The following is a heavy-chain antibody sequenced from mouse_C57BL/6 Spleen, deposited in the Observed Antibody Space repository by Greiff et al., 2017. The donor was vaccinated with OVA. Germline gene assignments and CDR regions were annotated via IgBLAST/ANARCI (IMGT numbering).Heavy chain of an antibody. Sequence: VQLQQSGAELVRPGASVKLSCKASGYTFTDYYINWVKQRPGQGLEWIARIYPGSGNTYYNEKFKGKATLTAEKSSSTAYMQLSSLTSEDSAVYFCARYEDYFDYWGQGTTLTVSS. D-gene: IGHD2-3*01. CDR3: ARYEDYFDY. CDR1: GYTFTDYY. CDR2: IYPGSGNT. J-gene: IGHJ2*01. V-gene: IGHV1-76*01.